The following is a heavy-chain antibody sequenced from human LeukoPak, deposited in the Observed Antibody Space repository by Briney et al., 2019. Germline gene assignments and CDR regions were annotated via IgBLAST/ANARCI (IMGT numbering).Heavy chain of an antibody. Sequence: GESLKISCKGSGYSFTSYWIGWVRQVPGKGLEWRGIIYPGDSDTRYSPSFQGQVTISADKSISTAYLQLSSLKASDTAMYYCSRRTLDYYDSSGYFYFDYWGQGTLVMVSS. CDR1: GYSFTSYW. J-gene: IGHJ4*02. V-gene: IGHV5-51*01. CDR3: SRRTLDYYDSSGYFYFDY. CDR2: IYPGDSDT. D-gene: IGHD3-22*01.